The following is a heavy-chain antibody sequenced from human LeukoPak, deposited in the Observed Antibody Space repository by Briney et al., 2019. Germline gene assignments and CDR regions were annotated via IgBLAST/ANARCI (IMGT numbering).Heavy chain of an antibody. CDR2: IYENGGTT. CDR3: AKDTGYSSGWYLNWFDP. CDR1: GFTFRSHA. D-gene: IGHD6-19*01. J-gene: IGHJ5*02. V-gene: IGHV3-23*01. Sequence: GGSLRLSCVGSGFTFRSHAMSWVRQAPEKGLEFVSGIYENGGTTYYADSVKGRFSISRDNSKNTLYLQMDSLRGEDTAVYYCAKDTGYSSGWYLNWFDPWGQGTLVTVSS.